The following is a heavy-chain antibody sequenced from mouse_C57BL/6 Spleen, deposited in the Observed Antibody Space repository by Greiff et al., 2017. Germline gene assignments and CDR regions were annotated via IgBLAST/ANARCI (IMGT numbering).Heavy chain of an antibody. J-gene: IGHJ4*01. V-gene: IGHV1-69*01. Sequence: QVQLQQPGAELVMPGASVKLSCKASGYTFTSYWMHWVKQRPGQGLEWIGELDPSDSYTNYNQKFKGKSTLTVDKSSSTAYMQLSSLTSEDSAVYYCARGYSNYYYAMDYWGQGTSVTVSS. D-gene: IGHD2-5*01. CDR3: ARGYSNYYYAMDY. CDR2: LDPSDSYT. CDR1: GYTFTSYW.